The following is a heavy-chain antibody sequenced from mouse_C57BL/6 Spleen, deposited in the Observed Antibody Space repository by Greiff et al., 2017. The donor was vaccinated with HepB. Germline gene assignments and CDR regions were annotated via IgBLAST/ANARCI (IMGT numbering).Heavy chain of an antibody. CDR2: IDPSDSET. CDR1: GYTFTSYW. J-gene: IGHJ2*01. CDR3: GRRDLLRSFDY. Sequence: QVQLKQPGAELVRPGSSVKLSCKASGYTFTSYWMHWVKQRPIQGLEWIGNIDPSDSETHYNQKFKDKATLTVDKSSSTAYMQLSSLTSEDSAVYYCGRRDLLRSFDYWGQGTTLTVSS. D-gene: IGHD1-1*01. V-gene: IGHV1-52*01.